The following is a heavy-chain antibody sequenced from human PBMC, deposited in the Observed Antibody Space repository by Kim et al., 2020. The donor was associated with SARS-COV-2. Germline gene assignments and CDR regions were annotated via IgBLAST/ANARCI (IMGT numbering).Heavy chain of an antibody. Sequence: GGSLRLSCAASGFTFSSYGMHWVRQAPGKGLEWVAVIWYDGSNKYYADSVKGRFTISRDNSKNTLYLQMNSLRAEDTAVYYCAREYGTMVRGGYYYGMDVWGQGTTVTVSS. V-gene: IGHV3-33*01. CDR1: GFTFSSYG. J-gene: IGHJ6*02. D-gene: IGHD3-10*01. CDR2: IWYDGSNK. CDR3: AREYGTMVRGGYYYGMDV.